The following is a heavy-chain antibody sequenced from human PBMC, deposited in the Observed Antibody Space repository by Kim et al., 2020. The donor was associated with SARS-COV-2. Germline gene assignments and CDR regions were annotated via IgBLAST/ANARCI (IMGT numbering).Heavy chain of an antibody. J-gene: IGHJ5*02. Sequence: GKGRFTISRDNSKNTLYLQMNSLIAEDTAVYYCARTEGIAVAGIGWFDPWGQGTLVTVSS. CDR3: ARTEGIAVAGIGWFDP. V-gene: IGHV3-53*01. D-gene: IGHD6-19*01.